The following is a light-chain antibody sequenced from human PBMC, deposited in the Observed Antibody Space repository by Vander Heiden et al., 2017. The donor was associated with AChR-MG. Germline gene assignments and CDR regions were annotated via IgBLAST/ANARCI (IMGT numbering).Light chain of an antibody. Sequence: DIVMTQAPLSLPLTPGQAASISCKSSQSLLHSDGKTYLYWYLQKAGQPPQLLIYEVSNRFSGVPERFTGSGSGTDFTLKIDRMEAEDVGVYYCRQSMHLPITFGQGTRVDIK. CDR3: RQSMHLPIT. V-gene: IGKV2D-29*01. CDR1: QSLLHSDGKTY. J-gene: IGKJ5*01. CDR2: EVS.